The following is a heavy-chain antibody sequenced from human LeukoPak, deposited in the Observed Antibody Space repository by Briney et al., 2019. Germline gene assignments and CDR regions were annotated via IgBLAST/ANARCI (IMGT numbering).Heavy chain of an antibody. Sequence: GQSRRLSWAAAGFTFSSYWMIWVSQALGKGLEWVANIQQDGSEKYYVDSVKGRFTISRDNAKNSLYLQMNSLRAEDTAVYYCARNPPRYFNWGQGTLVTVSS. CDR1: GFTFSSYW. D-gene: IGHD1-26*01. CDR3: ARNPPRYFN. CDR2: IQQDGSEK. J-gene: IGHJ4*02. V-gene: IGHV3-7*05.